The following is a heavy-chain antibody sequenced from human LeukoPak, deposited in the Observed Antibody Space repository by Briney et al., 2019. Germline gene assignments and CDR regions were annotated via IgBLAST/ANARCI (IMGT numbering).Heavy chain of an antibody. CDR2: ISNTGTTI. J-gene: IGHJ4*02. Sequence: GGSLRLSCAASGFTFSSYEMNWVRQAPGKGLEYIAYISNTGTTIDYADSVKGRFTISRDNSKNSLYLQMNSLRVEDTALYYCARDSGYPDYWGQGTLVTVSS. CDR1: GFTFSSYE. D-gene: IGHD5-12*01. CDR3: ARDSGYPDY. V-gene: IGHV3-48*03.